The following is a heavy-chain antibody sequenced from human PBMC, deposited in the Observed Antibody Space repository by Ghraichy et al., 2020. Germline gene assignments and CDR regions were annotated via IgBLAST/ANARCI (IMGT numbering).Heavy chain of an antibody. V-gene: IGHV1-18*04. CDR2: ISPYNGNT. CDR1: GYTFTSYA. CDR3: ASELGYGDSDY. D-gene: IGHD4-17*01. J-gene: IGHJ4*02. Sequence: SVKVSCKASGYTFTSYAISWVRQAPGQGLEWMGWISPYNGNTNYAQKFQGRVTMTTDTSTSTAYMELRSLRSDDTAVYYCASELGYGDSDYWGQGTLVTVSS.